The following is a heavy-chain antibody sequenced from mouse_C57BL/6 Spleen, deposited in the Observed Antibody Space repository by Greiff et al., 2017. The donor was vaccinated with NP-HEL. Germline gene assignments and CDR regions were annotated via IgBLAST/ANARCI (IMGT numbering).Heavy chain of an antibody. V-gene: IGHV2-5*01. J-gene: IGHJ1*03. CDR3: AKKRDGTSWYFDV. Sequence: VQLKESGPGLVQPSQSLSITCTVSGFSLTSYGVHWVRQSPGKGLEWLGVIWRGGSTDYNAAFMSRLSITKDNSKSQVFFKMNSLQADDTAIYYCAKKRDGTSWYFDVWGTGTTVTVSS. CDR2: IWRGGST. D-gene: IGHD4-1*01. CDR1: GFSLTSYG.